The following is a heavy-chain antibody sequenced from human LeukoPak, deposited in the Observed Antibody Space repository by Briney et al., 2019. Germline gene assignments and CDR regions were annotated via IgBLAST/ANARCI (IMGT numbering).Heavy chain of an antibody. J-gene: IGHJ4*02. CDR2: ISGSGGST. V-gene: IGHV3-23*01. CDR1: GFDISYNY. Sequence: GGSQRLSCVASGFDISYNYVGWVRQAPGKGLEWVSAISGSGGSTYYADSVKGRFTISRDNSKNTLYLQMNSLRAEDTAVYYCAKDRSLFSYWGQGTLVTVSS. D-gene: IGHD2-15*01. CDR3: AKDRSLFSY.